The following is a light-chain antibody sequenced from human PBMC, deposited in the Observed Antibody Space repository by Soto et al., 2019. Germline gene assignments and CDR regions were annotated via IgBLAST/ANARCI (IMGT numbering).Light chain of an antibody. Sequence: DIPMTQSPSTLSGSVVDSVTIPCRASQSISSWLAWYQQKPGKAPKLLIYKASSLESGVPSRFSGSGSGTDFTLTISSLQPEDFATYYCQQLDSYPLTFGGGTKVDIK. V-gene: IGKV1-5*03. CDR1: QSISSW. CDR3: QQLDSYPLT. J-gene: IGKJ4*01. CDR2: KAS.